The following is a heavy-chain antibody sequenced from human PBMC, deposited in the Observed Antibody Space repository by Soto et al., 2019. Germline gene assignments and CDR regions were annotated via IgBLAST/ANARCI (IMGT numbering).Heavy chain of an antibody. CDR2: INGGNGNT. D-gene: IGHD2-2*01. V-gene: IGHV1-3*01. J-gene: IGHJ6*02. CDR3: ARADCSSNSCYFYYGMDV. CDR1: GYTLTTYA. Sequence: QVQLVQSGAQLKTPGASVKVSCKASGYTLTTYAMHWVRQAPGQRLEWMGWINGGNGNTKYSQRFQGRVTITRDTSASTDYMELSSLTSEDTAVYYCARADCSSNSCYFYYGMDVWGQGTTVTVSS.